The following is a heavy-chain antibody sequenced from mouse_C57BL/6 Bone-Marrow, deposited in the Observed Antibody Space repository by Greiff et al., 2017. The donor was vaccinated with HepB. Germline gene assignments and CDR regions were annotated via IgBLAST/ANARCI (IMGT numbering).Heavy chain of an antibody. J-gene: IGHJ4*01. CDR1: GYSITSGYY. D-gene: IGHD2-3*01. CDR2: ISYDGSN. CDR3: AREWLLRGDAMDY. Sequence: DVKLQESGPGLVKPSQSLSLTCSVTGYSITSGYYWNWIRQFPGNKLEWMGYISYDGSNNYNPSLKNRISITRDTSKNQFFLKLNSVTTEDTATYYCAREWLLRGDAMDYWGQGTSVTVSS. V-gene: IGHV3-6*01.